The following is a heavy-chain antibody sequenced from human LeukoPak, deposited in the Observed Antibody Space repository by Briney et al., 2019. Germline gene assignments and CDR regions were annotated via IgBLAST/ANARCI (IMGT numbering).Heavy chain of an antibody. J-gene: IGHJ4*02. D-gene: IGHD3-10*01. CDR1: GGSISSYY. V-gene: IGHV4-4*07. CDR3: ARWAIYYGSGSYYKG. Sequence: SETLSLTCTVSGGSISSYYWSWIRQPAGKGLEWIGRIYTSGSTNYNPSLKSRVTMSVDTSKNQFSLKLSSVTAADTAVYYCARWAIYYGSGSYYKGWGQGTLVTVSS. CDR2: IYTSGST.